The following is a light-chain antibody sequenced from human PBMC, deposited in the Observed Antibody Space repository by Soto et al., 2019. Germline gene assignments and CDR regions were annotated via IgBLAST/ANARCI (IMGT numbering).Light chain of an antibody. CDR3: QSYDCRLSAYA. V-gene: IGLV1-40*01. J-gene: IGLJ1*01. CDR1: SSNIGAGYD. CDR2: GNS. Sequence: QSVLTQPPSVSGAPGQRVTISCTGSSSNIGAGYDVHWYQQLPGTAPKLLISGNSNRPSGVPDRFSGSKSGTSASLAITGLQAEDEADYYCQSYDCRLSAYAFGIGTKVTVL.